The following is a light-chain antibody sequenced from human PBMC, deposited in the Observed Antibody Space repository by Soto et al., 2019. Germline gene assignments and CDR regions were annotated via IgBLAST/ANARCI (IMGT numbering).Light chain of an antibody. CDR1: SSDVGGYNY. V-gene: IGLV2-14*03. J-gene: IGLJ1*01. CDR2: DVS. Sequence: QSVLTQPASVSGSPGQSITISCTGTSSDVGGYNYVSWYQHHPGKAPKLMIYDVSNRPSGVSNRFSGSKSGNTASLTISGLQTEEEADYYCCSYTTSNTRQIVFGTGTKLTVL. CDR3: CSYTTSNTRQIV.